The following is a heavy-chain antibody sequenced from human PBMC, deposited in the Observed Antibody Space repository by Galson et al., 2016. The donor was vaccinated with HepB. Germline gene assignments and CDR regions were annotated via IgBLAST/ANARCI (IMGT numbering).Heavy chain of an antibody. CDR2: ILYDGSKK. CDR3: ARLGDYGGNDESYYFDY. D-gene: IGHD4-23*01. J-gene: IGHJ4*02. Sequence: SLRLSCAASGFTFSRYGMHWVRQAPGKGLEWVAVILYDGSKKYYADSVKGRFTISRDNSKNTLYLQMNSLRAEDTAVYYCARLGDYGGNDESYYFDYWGQGTLVTVSS. CDR1: GFTFSRYG. V-gene: IGHV3-33*01.